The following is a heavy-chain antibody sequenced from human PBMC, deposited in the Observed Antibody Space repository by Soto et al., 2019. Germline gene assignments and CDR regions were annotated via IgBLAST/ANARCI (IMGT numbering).Heavy chain of an antibody. J-gene: IGHJ4*02. CDR2: IYYSGST. V-gene: IGHV4-59*01. D-gene: IGHD5-12*01. Sequence: PSETLSLTCTVSGGSISSYYWSWIRQPPGKGLEWIGYIYYSGSTNYNPSLKSRVTISVDTSKNQFSLKLSSVTAADTAVYYCASTAKISGYDPRFDYWGQGTLVTVSS. CDR3: ASTAKISGYDPRFDY. CDR1: GGSISSYY.